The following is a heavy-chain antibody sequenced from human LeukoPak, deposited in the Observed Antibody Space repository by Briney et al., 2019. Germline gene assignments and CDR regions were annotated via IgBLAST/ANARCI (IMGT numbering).Heavy chain of an antibody. V-gene: IGHV3-30-3*01. CDR3: ARDPIMCAHYYDSSGYRPGMDV. J-gene: IGHJ6*02. D-gene: IGHD3-22*01. CDR1: GFTFSSYA. Sequence: GGSLRLSCAASGFTFSSYAMHWVRQAPGKGLEWVAVISYDGSNKYYADSVKGRFTISRDNSKNTLYLQMNSLRAEDTAVYYCARDPIMCAHYYDSSGYRPGMDVWGQGTTVTVSS. CDR2: ISYDGSNK.